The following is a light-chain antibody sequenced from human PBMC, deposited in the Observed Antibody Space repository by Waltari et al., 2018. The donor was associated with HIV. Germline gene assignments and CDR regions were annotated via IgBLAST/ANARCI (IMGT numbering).Light chain of an antibody. J-gene: IGLJ1*01. CDR2: FYD. CDR3: AAWDDSLNGYV. V-gene: IGLV1-36*01. CDR1: SSNVGYNG. Sequence: QSVLTQPPSVSEAPRQRVTISCSGSSSNVGYNGVNWYQQIPGKAPKLLTDFYDLLSTGVCDRFSGCKAGTSASLAISGLQSEDEGDYYCAAWDDSLNGYVFGTGTKVTVL.